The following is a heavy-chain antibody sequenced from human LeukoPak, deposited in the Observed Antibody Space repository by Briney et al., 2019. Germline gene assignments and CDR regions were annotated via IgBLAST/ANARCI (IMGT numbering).Heavy chain of an antibody. Sequence: PGGSLRLSCAASGFTFSSYGMHWVRQAPGKGLEWVAVIWYDGSNKYYADSVEGRFTISRDNSKNTLYLQMNSLRAEDTAVYYCARESSSKYHLLWEVRWFDPWGQGTLVTVSS. CDR3: ARESSSKYHLLWEVRWFDP. CDR1: GFTFSSYG. V-gene: IGHV3-33*01. J-gene: IGHJ5*02. CDR2: IWYDGSNK. D-gene: IGHD2-2*01.